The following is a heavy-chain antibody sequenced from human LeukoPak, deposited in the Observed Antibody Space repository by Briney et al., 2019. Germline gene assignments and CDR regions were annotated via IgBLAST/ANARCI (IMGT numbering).Heavy chain of an antibody. D-gene: IGHD6-6*01. V-gene: IGHV3-48*02. CDR3: AREHSSSSGSVSDY. J-gene: IGHJ4*02. CDR2: ISSSSSTI. CDR1: GFTFSNYN. Sequence: GSLRLSCTASGFTFSNYNMNWVRQAPGKGLEWVSYISSSSSTIYYADSVKGRFIISRDNAKNSLYLQINSLRDEDTAVYYCAREHSSSSGSVSDYWGQGTLVTVSS.